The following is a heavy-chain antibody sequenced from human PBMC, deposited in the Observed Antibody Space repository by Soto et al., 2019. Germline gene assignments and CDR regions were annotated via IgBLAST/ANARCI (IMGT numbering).Heavy chain of an antibody. D-gene: IGHD6-19*01. CDR3: AKDGGSGWYHLE. V-gene: IGHV1-3*04. CDR2: INTANGRT. Sequence: ASVKVSCKASGYTFNMYALHWVRQAPGQRLEWIGWINTANGRTEYSRNFEGRVTITRDTPASTGYLEVSSLRSEDTAVYYCAKDGGSGWYHLEWGQGTQVTVSS. CDR1: GYTFNMYA. J-gene: IGHJ4*02.